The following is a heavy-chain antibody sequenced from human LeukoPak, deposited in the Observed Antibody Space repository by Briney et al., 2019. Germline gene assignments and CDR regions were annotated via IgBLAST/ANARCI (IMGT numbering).Heavy chain of an antibody. CDR3: AKTLISGWDPYDY. CDR1: GFTFSNYV. J-gene: IGHJ4*02. V-gene: IGHV3-23*01. CDR2: ISGSGGST. Sequence: GGSLRLSCAASGFTFSNYVMSWVRQAPGKGLEWVSAISGSGGSTYYADSVKGRFTISRDNSKNTLYLQMNSLRAEDTAVYYCAKTLISGWDPYDYWGQGTLVTVSS. D-gene: IGHD6-19*01.